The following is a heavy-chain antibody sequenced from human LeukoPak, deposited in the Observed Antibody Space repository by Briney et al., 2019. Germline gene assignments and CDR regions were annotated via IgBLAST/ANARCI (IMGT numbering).Heavy chain of an antibody. CDR2: IYYNGSP. Sequence: SETLSLTCTVSGGSISSSSSYWGWIRQPPGKGLEWIGSIYYNGSPFYNPSLKSRVTISLDTSKNHFSLQLSSVTAADTAVYYCARAYCGGDCFLTDSEYFQHWGQGTLVTVSS. V-gene: IGHV4-39*07. CDR1: GGSISSSSSY. J-gene: IGHJ1*01. D-gene: IGHD2-21*02. CDR3: ARAYCGGDCFLTDSEYFQH.